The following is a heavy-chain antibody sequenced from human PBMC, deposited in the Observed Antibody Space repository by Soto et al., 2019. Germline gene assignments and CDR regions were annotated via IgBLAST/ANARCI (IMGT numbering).Heavy chain of an antibody. CDR2: VSGSGGGT. D-gene: IGHD2-2*01. Sequence: EVQLLESGGGLEQAGGSLRVSCAASGFTFKSYAMTWVRQAPGKGLEWVSSVSGSGGGTYYADSVKGRFTISRDNPKNTVYLQMNSLRAEDTAVYYCARGGYCTTITCYANFFYMDVWDKGTSVTVSS. J-gene: IGHJ6*03. CDR1: GFTFKSYA. CDR3: ARGGYCTTITCYANFFYMDV. V-gene: IGHV3-23*01.